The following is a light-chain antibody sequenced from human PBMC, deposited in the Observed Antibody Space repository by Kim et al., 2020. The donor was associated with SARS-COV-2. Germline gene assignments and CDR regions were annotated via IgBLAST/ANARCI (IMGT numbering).Light chain of an antibody. CDR3: QVWNETSEHVV. J-gene: IGLJ3*02. CDR2: SDS. CDR1: DIAEKA. V-gene: IGLV3-21*04. Sequence: PQKTAEISCGGNDIAEKAVHWYQQKTGQAPILVMHSDSVRPSGIPARFSGSKSGNKATLIISRVEAGDEAEYYCQVWNETSEHVVFGGGTQLTVL.